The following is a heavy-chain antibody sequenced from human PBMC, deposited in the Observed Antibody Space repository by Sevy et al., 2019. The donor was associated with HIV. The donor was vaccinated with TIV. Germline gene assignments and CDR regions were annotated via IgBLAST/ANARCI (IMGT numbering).Heavy chain of an antibody. V-gene: IGHV3-13*05. CDR3: ARSGGYSDNGMDV. J-gene: IGHJ6*02. Sequence: RGSLRLSCAASGFTFSSYDMHWVRQVTGKGLEWVSVIGSSGDPYYPGSVKGRFTISRENAKNSVYLQMNSLRAGDTAVYYCARSGGYSDNGMDVWGQGTTVTVSS. CDR2: IGSSGDP. CDR1: GFTFSSYD. D-gene: IGHD5-12*01.